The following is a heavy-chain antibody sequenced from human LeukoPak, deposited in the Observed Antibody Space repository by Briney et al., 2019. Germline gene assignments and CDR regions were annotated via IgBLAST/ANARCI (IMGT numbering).Heavy chain of an antibody. J-gene: IGHJ6*03. V-gene: IGHV1-69*01. CDR2: IIPLFGTA. CDR1: GGTFTSYA. Sequence: SVKVSCKASGGTFTSYAISWVRQAPGQGLKWMGGIIPLFGTANYAQKFQGRVTITADESTSKAYMELSSLRSEDTAVYYCARGQINYYGSGSYYNYYYMDVWGKGTTVTVSS. CDR3: ARGQINYYGSGSYYNYYYMDV. D-gene: IGHD3-10*01.